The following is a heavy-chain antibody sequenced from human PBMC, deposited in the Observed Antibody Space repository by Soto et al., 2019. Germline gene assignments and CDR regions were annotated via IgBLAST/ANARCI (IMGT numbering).Heavy chain of an antibody. CDR3: ARSGQLVRPEPYYYYGMDV. Sequence: QVQLVQSGAEVKKPGSSVKVSCKASGGTFSSYAISWVRQAPGQGLEWMGGIIPIFGTANYEQKFQGRVTITADKSTSTAYMELSSLRSEDTAVYYCARSGQLVRPEPYYYYGMDVWGQGTTVTVSS. D-gene: IGHD6-13*01. CDR1: GGTFSSYA. CDR2: IIPIFGTA. V-gene: IGHV1-69*06. J-gene: IGHJ6*02.